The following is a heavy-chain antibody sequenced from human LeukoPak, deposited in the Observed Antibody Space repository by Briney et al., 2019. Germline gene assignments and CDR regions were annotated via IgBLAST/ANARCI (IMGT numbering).Heavy chain of an antibody. CDR1: GFTVSSNY. D-gene: IGHD6-6*01. J-gene: IGHJ6*03. Sequence: GGSLRLSCAASGFTVSSNYMSWVRQAPGKGLEWVSVIYSGGSTYYADSVKGRFTISRDNSKNTLYLQMNSLRAEDTAVYYCAREEGGQYSSSLYMDVWGKGTAVTVSS. V-gene: IGHV3-53*01. CDR2: IYSGGST. CDR3: AREEGGQYSSSLYMDV.